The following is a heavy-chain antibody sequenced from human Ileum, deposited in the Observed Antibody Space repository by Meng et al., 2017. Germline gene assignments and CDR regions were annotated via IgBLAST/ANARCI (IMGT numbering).Heavy chain of an antibody. V-gene: IGHV4-59*01. Sequence: SETLSLTCTVSGGSISDYYWSWIRQSPGKGLEWIGNVYYRGSTNFNPSLKSRVTISVDTSKNQFSLKLSSVTAADTAVYYCARCKLATYFYGMDVWGLGTTVTVSS. CDR1: GGSISDYY. CDR3: ARCKLATYFYGMDV. CDR2: VYYRGST. J-gene: IGHJ6*02. D-gene: IGHD6-13*01.